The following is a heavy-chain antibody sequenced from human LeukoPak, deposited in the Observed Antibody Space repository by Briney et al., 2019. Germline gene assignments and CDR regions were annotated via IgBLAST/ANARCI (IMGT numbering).Heavy chain of an antibody. CDR3: AKIGTRVPAAHRGYFDY. V-gene: IGHV3-23*03. CDR2: IDNGGTTT. D-gene: IGHD2-2*01. Sequence: PGGSLRLSCVASGFSFSTYWMHWVRQAPGKGLVWVSRIDNGGTTTLYADSVKGRFTISRDNSKNTLYLQMNSLRAEGTAVYYCAKIGTRVPAAHRGYFDYWGQGTLVTVSS. J-gene: IGHJ4*02. CDR1: GFSFSTYW.